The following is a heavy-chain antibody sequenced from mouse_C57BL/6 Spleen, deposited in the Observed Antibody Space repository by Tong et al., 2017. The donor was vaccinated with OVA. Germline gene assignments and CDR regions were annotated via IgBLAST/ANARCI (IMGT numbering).Heavy chain of an antibody. CDR2: INPSSGYT. D-gene: IGHD2-4*01. Sequence: VQLQESGAELAKPGASVKLSCKASGYTFTSYWMHWVKQRPGQGLEWIGYINPSSGYTKYNQKFKDKATLTADKSSSTAYMQLSSLTYEDTAIYYCARYDYDPYYFDYWGQGTTLTVSS. CDR1: GYTFTSYW. V-gene: IGHV1-7*01. CDR3: ARYDYDPYYFDY. J-gene: IGHJ2*01.